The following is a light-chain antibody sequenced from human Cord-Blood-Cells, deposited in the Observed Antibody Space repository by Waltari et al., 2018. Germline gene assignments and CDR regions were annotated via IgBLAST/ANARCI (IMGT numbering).Light chain of an antibody. CDR1: SSNIGAGYD. J-gene: IGLJ1*01. CDR3: QSYDSSLSGYV. CDR2: GNG. Sequence: QPVLTQPPSVPGAPGQRVTISCTGSSSNIGAGYDGHRYQQLPGTAPKLLIYGNGNRPSGVPDRFSGSKSGTSASLAITGLQAEDEADYYCQSYDSSLSGYVFGTGTKVTVL. V-gene: IGLV1-40*01.